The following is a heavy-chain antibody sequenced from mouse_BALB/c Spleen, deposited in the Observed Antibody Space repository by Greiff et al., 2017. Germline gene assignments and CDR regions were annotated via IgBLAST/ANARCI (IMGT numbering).Heavy chain of an antibody. J-gene: IGHJ3*01. CDR2: INPYNDGT. CDR1: GYSFTSYV. V-gene: IGHV1-14*01. Sequence: EVQLMESGPELVKPGASVKMSCKASGYSFTSYVMHWVKQKPGQGLEWIGYINPYNDGTKYNEKFKGKATLTSDKSSSTAYMELSSLTSEDSAVYYCARLGNCIAWFAYWGQGTLVTVSA. CDR3: ARLGNCIAWFAY. D-gene: IGHD2-1*01.